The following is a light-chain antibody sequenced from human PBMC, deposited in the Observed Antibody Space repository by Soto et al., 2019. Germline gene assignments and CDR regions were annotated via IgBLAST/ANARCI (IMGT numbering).Light chain of an antibody. CDR2: AAS. J-gene: IGKJ2*01. CDR3: QQSHSIPYT. V-gene: IGKV1-39*01. Sequence: DLQMTQSPSSLSASVGDRVTITCRASQTISSYLNWYQQKPGKAPKLLIYAASSLQSGVPSRFSGSGSGTDFPLTISSLQPEDFATYYCQQSHSIPYTFGQGTKLEIK. CDR1: QTISSY.